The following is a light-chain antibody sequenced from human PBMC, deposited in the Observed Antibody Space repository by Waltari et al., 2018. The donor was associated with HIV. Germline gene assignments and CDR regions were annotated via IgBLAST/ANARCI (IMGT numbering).Light chain of an antibody. Sequence: IQMTQSPSSLSASVGDRVTITCRASQSISRYLNWYQQKSGKAPKLLIYATSTLQSGVPTRCSGSGSGTDFTLTISGLQPEDFATYFCQQSDTKPTWTFGQGTKVEIK. V-gene: IGKV1-39*01. CDR2: ATS. CDR3: QQSDTKPTWT. J-gene: IGKJ1*01. CDR1: QSISRY.